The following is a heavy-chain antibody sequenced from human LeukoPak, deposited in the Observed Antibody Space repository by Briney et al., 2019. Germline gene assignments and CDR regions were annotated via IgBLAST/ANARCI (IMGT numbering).Heavy chain of an antibody. CDR2: INPNSGGT. D-gene: IGHD3-10*01. V-gene: IGHV1-2*02. CDR3: ARDGRHGLIFVGY. CDR1: GYTFTSYD. J-gene: IGHJ4*02. Sequence: ASVKVSCKASGYTFTSYDINWVRQATGQGLEWMGWINPNSGGTNYAQKFQGRVTMTRDTSISTAYMELSRLRSDDTAVYYCARDGRHGLIFVGYWGQGTLVIVSS.